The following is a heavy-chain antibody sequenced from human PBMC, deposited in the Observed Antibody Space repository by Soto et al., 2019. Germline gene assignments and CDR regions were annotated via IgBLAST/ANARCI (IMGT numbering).Heavy chain of an antibody. Sequence: PGGSLRLSCAASGFTFSDHYMDWVRQAPGKGLEWVGRTRNKANSYTTEYAASVKGRFTISRDDSKNSLYLQMNSLKTEDTAVYYCARGTGIAVAGPYYYGMDVWGQGTTVTVSS. V-gene: IGHV3-72*01. CDR1: GFTFSDHY. J-gene: IGHJ6*02. CDR3: ARGTGIAVAGPYYYGMDV. D-gene: IGHD6-19*01. CDR2: TRNKANSYTT.